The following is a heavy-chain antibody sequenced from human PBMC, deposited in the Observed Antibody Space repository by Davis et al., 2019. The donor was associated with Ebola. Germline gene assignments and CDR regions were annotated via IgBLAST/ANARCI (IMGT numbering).Heavy chain of an antibody. CDR2: IWYDGSNK. D-gene: IGHD3-10*01. Sequence: GESLKISCAASGFTFSSYGMHWVRQAPGKGLEWVAVIWYDGSNKYYADSVKGRFTISRDNSKNTLYLQMNSLRAEDTAVYYCARVRGGSGSCWFDPWGQGTLVTVSS. CDR3: ARVRGGSGSCWFDP. J-gene: IGHJ5*02. CDR1: GFTFSSYG. V-gene: IGHV3-33*01.